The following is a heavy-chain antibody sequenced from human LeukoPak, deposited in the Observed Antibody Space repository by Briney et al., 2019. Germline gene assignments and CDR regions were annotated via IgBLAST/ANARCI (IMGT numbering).Heavy chain of an antibody. D-gene: IGHD3-22*01. J-gene: IGHJ4*02. CDR3: ARSDDSSVDFDY. CDR1: GGSIFSSNSY. V-gene: IGHV4-61*05. Sequence: SETLSLTCTVSGGSIFSSNSYWGWIRQPPGKGLEWIGYIYYSGSTNYNPSLKSRVTISVDTSKNQFSLKLSSVTAADTAVYYCARSDDSSVDFDYWGQGTLVTVSS. CDR2: IYYSGST.